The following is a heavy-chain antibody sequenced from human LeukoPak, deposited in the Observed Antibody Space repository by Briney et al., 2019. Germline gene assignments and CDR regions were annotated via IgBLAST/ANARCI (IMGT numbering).Heavy chain of an antibody. CDR3: ARRPRDGYRADAFDI. CDR1: GYSISSGYY. Sequence: SETLSLTCTVSGYSISSGYYWGWIRQPPGKGLEWIGSIYHSGSTYYNPSLKSRVTISVDTSKNQFSLKLSSVTAADTAVYYCARRPRDGYRADAFDIWGQGTMVTVSS. J-gene: IGHJ3*02. V-gene: IGHV4-38-2*02. D-gene: IGHD5-24*01. CDR2: IYHSGST.